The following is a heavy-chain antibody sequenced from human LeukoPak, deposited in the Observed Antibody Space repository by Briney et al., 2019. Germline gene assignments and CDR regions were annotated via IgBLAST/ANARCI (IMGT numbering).Heavy chain of an antibody. CDR3: SSSSPTSYTDY. J-gene: IGHJ4*02. CDR1: GTSVGSNY. Sequence: QPGGSLRLSCAAPGTSVGSNYMTWVRQAPGKGLECVSVIYSGGSTYYADSVKGRFTISRHNTKNTLYLQMNSLRAEDTAVYYCSSSSPTSYTDYWGQGTLVTVSS. D-gene: IGHD6-13*01. V-gene: IGHV3-53*04. CDR2: IYSGGST.